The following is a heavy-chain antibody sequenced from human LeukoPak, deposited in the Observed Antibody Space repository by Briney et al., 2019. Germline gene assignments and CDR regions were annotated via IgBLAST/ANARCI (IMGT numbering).Heavy chain of an antibody. CDR3: ARSHPNWNHRWFDP. CDR1: GYTFTGYY. Sequence: ASVKVSCKASGYTFTGYYMHWVRQAPGQGLEWMGWINPNSGGTNYAQKFQGRVTMTRDTSISTAYMELSRLRSDDTAVYYCARSHPNWNHRWFDPWGQGTLVTVSS. V-gene: IGHV1-2*02. D-gene: IGHD1-1*01. CDR2: INPNSGGT. J-gene: IGHJ5*02.